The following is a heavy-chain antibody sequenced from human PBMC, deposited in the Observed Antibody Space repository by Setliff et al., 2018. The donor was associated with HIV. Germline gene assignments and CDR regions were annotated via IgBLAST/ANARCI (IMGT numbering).Heavy chain of an antibody. CDR1: GFTFADFG. CDR2: INWKGNST. Sequence: GGSLRLSCAVSGFTFADFGMSWVRQHPGEGLEWVSGINWKGNSTGYGDSLRTRLTISKDTSKNQVVLTMTNMDPVDTATYYCARDIVVVRDYYYMDVWGKGTTVTVSS. CDR3: ARDIVVVRDYYYMDV. V-gene: IGHV3-20*04. J-gene: IGHJ6*03. D-gene: IGHD2-15*01.